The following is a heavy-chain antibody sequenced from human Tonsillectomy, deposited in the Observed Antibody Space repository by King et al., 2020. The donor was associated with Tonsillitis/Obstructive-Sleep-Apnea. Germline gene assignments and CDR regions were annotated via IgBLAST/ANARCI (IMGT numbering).Heavy chain of an antibody. D-gene: IGHD1-7*01. CDR1: GFTFSRSW. CDR3: ARDSGITRTTNRYFDL. J-gene: IGHJ2*01. V-gene: IGHV3-7*04. Sequence: VQLVESGGGLVQPGGSLRLSCAASGFTFSRSWMSWVRQAPGKGLEWLADIKEDGSEKYYVDSVKGRFTISRDNAKNSLYLQINSLRDEDTAVYYCARDSGITRTTNRYFDLWGRGTLVTVSS. CDR2: IKEDGSEK.